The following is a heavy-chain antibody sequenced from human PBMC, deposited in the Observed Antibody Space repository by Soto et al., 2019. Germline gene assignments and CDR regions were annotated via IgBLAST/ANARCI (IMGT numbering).Heavy chain of an antibody. V-gene: IGHV3-30*03. D-gene: IGHD3-10*01. CDR2: ISYDGSSK. CDR1: GFTFSSHW. CDR3: ARVSPFGAPFDY. J-gene: IGHJ4*02. Sequence: PGGSLRLSCAASGFTFSSHWMHWVRQAPGKGLVWVSGISYDGSSKYYAESVKGRFTISRDNSKNTLYLQMNSLRAEDTAVYYCARVSPFGAPFDYWGQGTLVTVSS.